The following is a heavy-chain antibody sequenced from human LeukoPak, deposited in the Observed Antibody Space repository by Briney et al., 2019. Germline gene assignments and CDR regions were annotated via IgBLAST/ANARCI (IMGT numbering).Heavy chain of an antibody. CDR2: INSDWSST. J-gene: IGHJ5*02. CDR1: GFTFSSYW. D-gene: IGHD3-22*01. V-gene: IGHV3-74*01. Sequence: GSLRLSCAASGFTFSSYWVHWVRQAPGKGLVWVSRINSDWSSTSYADSVKGRFTISRDNAKNTLYLQMNSLRAEDTAVYYCARGGAYYDSSGYYLSWGQGTLVTVSS. CDR3: ARGGAYYDSSGYYLS.